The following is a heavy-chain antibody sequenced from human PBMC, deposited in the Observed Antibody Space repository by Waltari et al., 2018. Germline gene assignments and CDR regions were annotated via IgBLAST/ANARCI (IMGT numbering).Heavy chain of an antibody. V-gene: IGHV3-21*01. Sequence: EVQLVESGGGLVKPGGSLRLSCAASGFTFSSYSMNWVRQAPGKGLEWVSSISSSSSYIYYADSVKGRFTISRDNAKNSLYLQMNSLRAEDTAVYYCARVPTYTVSTGGFDYWGQGTLVTVSS. CDR1: GFTFSSYS. J-gene: IGHJ4*02. CDR2: ISSSSSYI. CDR3: ARVPTYTVSTGGFDY. D-gene: IGHD4-17*01.